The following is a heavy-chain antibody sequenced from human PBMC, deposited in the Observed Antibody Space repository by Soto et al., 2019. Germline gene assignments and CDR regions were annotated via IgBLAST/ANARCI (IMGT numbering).Heavy chain of an antibody. J-gene: IGHJ4*02. CDR3: ARDAGVSGELYY. Sequence: ASVKVSCKASGYTFTSYGISWVRQAPGQGLEWMGWISAYNGNTNYAQKLQGRVNMTTDTSTSTAYKKLRSLRTEDTAVYYCARDAGVSGELYYWGQGTLVTVSA. CDR2: ISAYNGNT. D-gene: IGHD3-16*01. CDR1: GYTFTSYG. V-gene: IGHV1-18*01.